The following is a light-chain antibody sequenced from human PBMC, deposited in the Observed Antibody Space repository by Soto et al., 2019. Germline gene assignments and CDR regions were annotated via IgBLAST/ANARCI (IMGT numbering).Light chain of an antibody. CDR1: SSNIGTNA. CDR2: NNN. J-gene: IGLJ1*01. CDR3: AAWDDSLNGYV. V-gene: IGLV1-44*01. Sequence: QSVLTQPPSASGTPGQRGTISCSGGSSNIGTNAVNWYQQLPVTAPKLLIYNNNQRPSGVPDRFSGSKSGTSASLAISGLQSEDEDDYYCAAWDDSLNGYVFGTGTKVTV.